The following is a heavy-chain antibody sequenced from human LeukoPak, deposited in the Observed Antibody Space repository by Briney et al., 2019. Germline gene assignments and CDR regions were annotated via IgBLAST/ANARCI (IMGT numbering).Heavy chain of an antibody. Sequence: GGSLRLSCAASGFTFSSYWMSWVRQAPGKGLEWVGFIRSKGYGGTAEYAASVKGRFTISRDDSKSIAYLQMNSLKTEDTAVYYCTRCSGGSCPPSRLKYYFDYWGQGTLLTVSS. J-gene: IGHJ4*02. CDR1: GFTFSSYW. V-gene: IGHV3-49*04. D-gene: IGHD2-15*01. CDR3: TRCSGGSCPPSRLKYYFDY. CDR2: IRSKGYGGTA.